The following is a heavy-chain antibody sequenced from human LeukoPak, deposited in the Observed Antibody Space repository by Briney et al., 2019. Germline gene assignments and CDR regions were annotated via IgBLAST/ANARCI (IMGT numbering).Heavy chain of an antibody. D-gene: IGHD3-22*01. CDR3: AREGSHDSSGYYFEYFDY. Sequence: ASVKVSCKVSGYTLTELSMHWVRQAPGQSLEWMGWLNAGNENTKYSQKFQGRVSITRDTSASTAYMELSSLTSEDTAVYYCAREGSHDSSGYYFEYFDYWGQGTLVTVSS. V-gene: IGHV1-3*01. CDR2: LNAGNENT. CDR1: GYTLTELS. J-gene: IGHJ4*02.